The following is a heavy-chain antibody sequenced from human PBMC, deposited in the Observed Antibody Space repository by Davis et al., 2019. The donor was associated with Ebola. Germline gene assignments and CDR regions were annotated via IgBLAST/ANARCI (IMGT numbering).Heavy chain of an antibody. J-gene: IGHJ5*02. CDR1: GGSIISTTYY. Sequence: SETLSLTCTVSGGSIISTTYYWAWIRQSPGKGLEYIGAIFYSGTVYYNPSLKSRVTMSVDTSKNQFSLKVSSVTAADTAVFYCARQGWSGYSLRHWLDPWGRGTLVTVSS. CDR2: IFYSGTV. D-gene: IGHD3-3*01. CDR3: ARQGWSGYSLRHWLDP. V-gene: IGHV4-39*01.